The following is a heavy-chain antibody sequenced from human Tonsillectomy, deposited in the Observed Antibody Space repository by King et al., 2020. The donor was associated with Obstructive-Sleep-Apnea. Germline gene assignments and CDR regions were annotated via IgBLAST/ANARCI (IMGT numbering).Heavy chain of an antibody. CDR1: GGSFSIYY. Sequence: VQLQESGPGLVKPSETLSITCTVSGGSFSIYYWSWIRQPPGKGLDGIGYIYYSGSTNYNPSLKSRVTISVDTSKNQFSLKLSSVTAADTAVYYCARVYYDILTGYRYFDLWGRGTLV. V-gene: IGHV4-59*01. J-gene: IGHJ2*01. D-gene: IGHD3-9*01. CDR3: ARVYYDILTGYRYFDL. CDR2: IYYSGST.